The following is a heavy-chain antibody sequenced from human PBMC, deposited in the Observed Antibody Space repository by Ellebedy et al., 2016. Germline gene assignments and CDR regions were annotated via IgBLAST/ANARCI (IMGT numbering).Heavy chain of an antibody. Sequence: SETLSLTCTVSGYSISSGLYWGWVRQPPGKGLEWIGSIHHGGGTYYNPSLKSRVTISVDTSNNQFSLNLRSVTAADTAVYYCARVGPYQLLYAFDIWGQGTMVTVSS. CDR2: IHHGGGT. V-gene: IGHV4-38-2*02. CDR3: ARVGPYQLLYAFDI. D-gene: IGHD2-2*01. CDR1: GYSISSGLY. J-gene: IGHJ3*02.